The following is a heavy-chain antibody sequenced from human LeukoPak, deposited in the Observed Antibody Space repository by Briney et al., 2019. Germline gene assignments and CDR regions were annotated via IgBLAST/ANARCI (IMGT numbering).Heavy chain of an antibody. V-gene: IGHV3-23*01. CDR2: IRGNSGST. Sequence: GGSLRLSCAASGFTFSIYAMSWVRQAPGKGLEWVSVIRGNSGSTYYADSVKGRFTISRDNSKNTLYLQMNSLGAEDTAIYYCAKDLYGDYGGIDYWGQGTLVTVSS. J-gene: IGHJ4*02. CDR3: AKDLYGDYGGIDY. CDR1: GFTFSIYA. D-gene: IGHD4-17*01.